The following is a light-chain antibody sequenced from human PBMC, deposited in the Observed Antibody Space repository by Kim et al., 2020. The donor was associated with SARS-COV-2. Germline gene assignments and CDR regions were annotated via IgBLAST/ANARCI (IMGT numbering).Light chain of an antibody. J-gene: IGLJ1*01. Sequence: QSALTQPASVSGSPGQSITISCTGTSSDIGSYNLVSWYQQHPGKAPKVIIYEVRKRASGVSNRFSGSRSGHTASLTISGLQTEDEADYYCCSYAGVTTHVFGTGTKVTVL. V-gene: IGLV2-23*02. CDR1: SSDIGSYNL. CDR3: CSYAGVTTHV. CDR2: EVR.